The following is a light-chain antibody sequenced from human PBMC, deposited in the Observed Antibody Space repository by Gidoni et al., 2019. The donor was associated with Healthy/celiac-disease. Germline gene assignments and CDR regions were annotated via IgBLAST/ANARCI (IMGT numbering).Light chain of an antibody. Sequence: IVMTQSPATLSVSPGDRATLSCRASQSVSSNLAWYQQKPGQAPRLLIYGASTRATGIPARFSGSGSGTEFTLTISSLQSEDFAVYYCQQYNNWPPYTVGQGTKLEIK. J-gene: IGKJ2*01. V-gene: IGKV3-15*01. CDR3: QQYNNWPPYT. CDR2: GAS. CDR1: QSVSSN.